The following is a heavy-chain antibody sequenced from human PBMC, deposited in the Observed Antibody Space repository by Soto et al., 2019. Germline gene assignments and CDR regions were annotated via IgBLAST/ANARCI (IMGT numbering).Heavy chain of an antibody. CDR3: ARPRVQLWLNYYYGMDV. D-gene: IGHD5-18*01. CDR1: GYIFNGYY. J-gene: IGHJ6*02. Sequence: QVQLVQSGAEVKKPGASVKVSCKASGYIFNGYYMHWVRQAPGQGLEWMGWINPNSGGTNYAQKFQGRDTMTRDTSINTAYMELTRLRSDDTAVYYCARPRVQLWLNYYYGMDVWGQGTTVTVSS. V-gene: IGHV1-2*02. CDR2: INPNSGGT.